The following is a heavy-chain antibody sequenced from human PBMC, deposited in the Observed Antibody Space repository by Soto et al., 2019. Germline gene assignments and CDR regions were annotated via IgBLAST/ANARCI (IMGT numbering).Heavy chain of an antibody. CDR2: MNPNSGNT. J-gene: IGHJ6*02. CDR3: ARTRHPPMYYYYYGMDV. Sequence: QVQLVQSGAEVKKPGASVKVSCKASGYTFTSYDINWVRQATGQGLEWMGWMNPNSGNTGYAQKFQGRVTMTRNTSISTAYMELSSLRSEDTAVFYCARTRHPPMYYYYYGMDVWGQGTTVTDSS. V-gene: IGHV1-8*01. CDR1: GYTFTSYD.